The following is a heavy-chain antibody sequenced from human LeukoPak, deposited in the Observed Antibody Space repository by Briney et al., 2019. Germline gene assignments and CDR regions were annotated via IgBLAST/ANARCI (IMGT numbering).Heavy chain of an antibody. Sequence: PGGSLRLSCAASGFSFHEYAMHWVRQAPGKGLEWVSGISWNSGSIGYADSVKGRFTISRDNAKNSLYLQMNSLRAEDMALYYCAKGWHDFWSGYYPPDYWGQGTLVTVSS. D-gene: IGHD3-3*01. V-gene: IGHV3-9*03. CDR3: AKGWHDFWSGYYPPDY. CDR2: ISWNSGSI. J-gene: IGHJ4*02. CDR1: GFSFHEYA.